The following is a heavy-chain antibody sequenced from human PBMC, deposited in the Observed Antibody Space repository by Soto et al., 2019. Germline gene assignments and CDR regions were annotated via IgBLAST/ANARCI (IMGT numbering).Heavy chain of an antibody. D-gene: IGHD5-12*01. CDR1: GYAFEDYA. CDR2: ISWDGEST. CDR3: AKVGQLDITTGHAYFDH. J-gene: IGHJ4*02. Sequence: PGGSLRLSCATSGYAFEDYAMHWVRQVPGKGLEWVSLISWDGESTYYADPVKGRFTVSRGNSEKSLYLQMNSVRVDDTALYYCAKVGQLDITTGHAYFDHWGQGTLVTVSS. V-gene: IGHV3-43D*04.